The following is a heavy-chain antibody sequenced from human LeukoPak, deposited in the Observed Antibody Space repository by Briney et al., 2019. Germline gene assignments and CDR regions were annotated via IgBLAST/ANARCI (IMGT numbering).Heavy chain of an antibody. V-gene: IGHV3-7*03. CDR3: ARAPVVPAARLYYYYGMDV. CDR2: IKQDGSEK. Sequence: GGSLRLSCAASGFTFSSYWMSWVRQAPGKGLEWVANIKQDGSEKYYVDSVKGRFTISRDNAKNSLYLQMNSLRAEDTAVYYCARAPVVPAARLYYYYGMDVWGKGTTVTVSS. D-gene: IGHD2-2*01. CDR1: GFTFSSYW. J-gene: IGHJ6*04.